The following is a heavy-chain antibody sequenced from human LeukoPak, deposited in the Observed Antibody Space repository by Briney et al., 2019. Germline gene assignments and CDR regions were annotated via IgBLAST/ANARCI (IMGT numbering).Heavy chain of an antibody. Sequence: GGSLRLSCAVSGATLNTNYMSWVRQAPGKGLEWVSMIYSGGSTFYSDSVKGRFTISRDNSKNTLYLQMRSLTAKDTAVYYCAKDRSIGSYYPFDSWGQGTLVTVSS. V-gene: IGHV3-53*01. CDR1: GATLNTNY. CDR2: IYSGGST. D-gene: IGHD1-26*01. J-gene: IGHJ4*02. CDR3: AKDRSIGSYYPFDS.